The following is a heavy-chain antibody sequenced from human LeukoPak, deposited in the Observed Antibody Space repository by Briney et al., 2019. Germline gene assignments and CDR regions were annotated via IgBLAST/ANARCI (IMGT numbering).Heavy chain of an antibody. D-gene: IGHD3-22*01. CDR1: GGSISSYY. CDR3: AREHSNYYDSSGYYQTFDY. CDR2: IYYSGST. Sequence: SSETLSLTCTVSGGSISSYYWSWIRQPPGKGLEWIGYIYYSGSTNYNPSLKSRVTISVDTSKNQFSLKLSSVTAADTAVYYCAREHSNYYDSSGYYQTFDYWGQGTLVTVSS. V-gene: IGHV4-59*12. J-gene: IGHJ4*02.